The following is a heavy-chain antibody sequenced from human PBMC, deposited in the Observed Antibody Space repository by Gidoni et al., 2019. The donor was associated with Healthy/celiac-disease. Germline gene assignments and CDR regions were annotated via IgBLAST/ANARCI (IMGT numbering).Heavy chain of an antibody. J-gene: IGHJ5*02. Sequence: EVQLLESGGGLVQPGGSLRLSCAASGFPFSSYAMSWVRQAPGKGLEWVSAISGSGGSTYYADSVKGRFTISRDNSKNTLYLQMNSLRAEDTAVYYCAKDPDIVVVPAAMRFDPWGQGTLVTVSS. CDR3: AKDPDIVVVPAAMRFDP. D-gene: IGHD2-2*01. V-gene: IGHV3-23*01. CDR1: GFPFSSYA. CDR2: ISGSGGST.